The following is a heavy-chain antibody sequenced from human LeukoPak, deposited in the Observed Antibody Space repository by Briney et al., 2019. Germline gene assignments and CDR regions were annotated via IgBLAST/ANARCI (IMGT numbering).Heavy chain of an antibody. J-gene: IGHJ4*02. CDR1: GGSISSSSYY. D-gene: IGHD6-19*01. CDR2: IYYSGST. V-gene: IGHV4-39*07. Sequence: SETLSLTCTVSGGSISSSSYYWGWIRQPPGKGLEWIGSIYYSGSTYYNPSLKSRVTISVDTSKNQFSLKLSSVTAADTAVYYCARLEWGSGWLKFDYWGQGTLVTVSS. CDR3: ARLEWGSGWLKFDY.